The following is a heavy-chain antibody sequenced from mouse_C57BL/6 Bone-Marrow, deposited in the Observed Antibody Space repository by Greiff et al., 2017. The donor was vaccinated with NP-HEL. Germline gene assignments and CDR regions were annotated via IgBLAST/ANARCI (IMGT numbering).Heavy chain of an antibody. CDR3: ATYYYGSSPYYYAMDY. CDR2: IGPGSGST. V-gene: IGHV1-77*01. D-gene: IGHD1-1*01. CDR1: GYTFTDYY. Sequence: VQLVESGAELVKPGASVKISCKASGYTFTDYYINWVKQRPGQGLEWIGKIGPGSGSTYYNEKFKGKATLTADKSSSTAYMQLSSLTSEDSAVYFCATYYYGSSPYYYAMDYWGQGTSVTVSS. J-gene: IGHJ4*01.